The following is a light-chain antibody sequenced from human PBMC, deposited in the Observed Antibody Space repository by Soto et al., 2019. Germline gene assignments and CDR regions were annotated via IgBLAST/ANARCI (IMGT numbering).Light chain of an antibody. CDR2: GAS. CDR3: QQYGSSPIT. Sequence: EIVLTQSPCTLFLSPGERATLACRCSQSVSSSYLAWYQQKPGQAPRLLIYGASSRATGIPDRFSGSGSGTDFTLTISRLEPEDFAVYYCQQYGSSPITFGQGTRLEI. J-gene: IGKJ5*01. CDR1: QSVSSSY. V-gene: IGKV3-20*01.